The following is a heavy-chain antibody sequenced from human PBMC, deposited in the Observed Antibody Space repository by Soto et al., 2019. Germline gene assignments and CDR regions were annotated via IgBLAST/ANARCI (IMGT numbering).Heavy chain of an antibody. J-gene: IGHJ4*02. D-gene: IGHD2-21*01. Sequence: EVQLLESGGGLIQPGGSLRLSCEASGFTFSNYGMTWVRLAPGKGLEWVSTIRGSGGGTFYADPVKGRFTISRDNSKNTMYLQMNSMTAEDTAVYYCAKEMIASTLADFFDYWGQGTLVTVSS. CDR2: IRGSGGGT. CDR3: AKEMIASTLADFFDY. CDR1: GFTFSNYG. V-gene: IGHV3-23*01.